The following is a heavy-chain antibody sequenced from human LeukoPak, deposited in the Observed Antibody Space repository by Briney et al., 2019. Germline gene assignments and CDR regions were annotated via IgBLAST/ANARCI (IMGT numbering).Heavy chain of an antibody. J-gene: IGHJ4*02. CDR1: GYTFTSYG. CDR3: AVGLQN. V-gene: IGHV1-69*13. Sequence: GASVRVSCKASGYTFTSYGISWVRQAPGQGLEWMGGIIPIFGTANYAQKFQGRVTITADESTSTAYMELSSLRSEDTAVYYCAVGLQNWGQGTLVTVSS. D-gene: IGHD4-11*01. CDR2: IIPIFGTA.